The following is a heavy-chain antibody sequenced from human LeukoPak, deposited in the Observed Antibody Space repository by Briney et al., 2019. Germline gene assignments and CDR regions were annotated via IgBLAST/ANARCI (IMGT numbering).Heavy chain of an antibody. CDR3: ARGGYYYDSSGSYFDY. J-gene: IGHJ4*02. D-gene: IGHD3-22*01. CDR2: ISSSGSTI. V-gene: IGHV3-48*03. Sequence: GGSLRLSCSASGFTFSSYEMNWVRQAPGKGLEWVSYISSSGSTIYYADSVKGRFTISRDNAKNSLYLQMNSLRAEDTAVYYCARGGYYYDSSGSYFDYWGQGTLVTVSS. CDR1: GFTFSSYE.